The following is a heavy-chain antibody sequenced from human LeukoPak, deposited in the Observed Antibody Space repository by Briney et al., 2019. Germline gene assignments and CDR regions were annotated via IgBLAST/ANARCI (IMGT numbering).Heavy chain of an antibody. J-gene: IGHJ4*02. CDR3: ARVFTGYCSSTSCYTGYSYALDY. CDR2: VSPSGGTT. D-gene: IGHD2-2*02. V-gene: IGHV1-46*01. CDR1: GYTFTRYY. Sequence: ASVKVSCKASGYTFTRYYVYWVRQAPGQGLEWMGIVSPSGGTTTYAQKFQGRVTMSRDTSTSTVYMELSSLRYDDTAVYYCARVFTGYCSSTSCYTGYSYALDYWGQGTLVTVSS.